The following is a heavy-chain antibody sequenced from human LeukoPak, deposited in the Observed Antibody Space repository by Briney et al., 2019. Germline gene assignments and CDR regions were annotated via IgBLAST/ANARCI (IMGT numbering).Heavy chain of an antibody. Sequence: PGGSLRLSCAASGFTFSSYSMNWVRQAPGKGLEWVSAISGSGGSTYYADSVKGRFTISRDNSKNTLYLQMNSLRAEDTAVYYCAKDHNYKIYGSGLHWGQGTLVTVSS. CDR2: ISGSGGST. CDR3: AKDHNYKIYGSGLH. CDR1: GFTFSSYS. V-gene: IGHV3-23*01. J-gene: IGHJ4*02. D-gene: IGHD3-10*01.